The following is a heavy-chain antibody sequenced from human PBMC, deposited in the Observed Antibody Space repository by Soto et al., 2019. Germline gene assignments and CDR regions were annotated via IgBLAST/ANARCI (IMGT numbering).Heavy chain of an antibody. CDR2: MNQDGNAK. CDR1: GFMFRNYW. CDR3: ARHHSASYYFDY. Sequence: EVQLVESRGGLVQPGGSLRLSCSASGFMFRNYWMPWVRQAPGQGLEWVANMNQDGNAKNYVDSVRGRFTISRDNAGNSLFLQMDSLRVDETAVYYCARHHSASYYFDYWGQGTLVTVSS. J-gene: IGHJ4*02. D-gene: IGHD1-26*01. V-gene: IGHV3-7*05.